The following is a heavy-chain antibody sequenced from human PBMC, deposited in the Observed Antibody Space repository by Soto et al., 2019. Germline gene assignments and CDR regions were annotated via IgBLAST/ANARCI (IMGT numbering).Heavy chain of an antibody. CDR1: GGSFSGYY. CDR3: ASRGGRYGSGSYSKYYYYYYGMDV. J-gene: IGHJ6*02. D-gene: IGHD3-10*01. V-gene: IGHV4-34*01. CDR2: INHSGST. Sequence: QVQLQQWGAGLLKPSETLSLTCAVYGGSFSGYYWSWIRQPPGKGLEWIGEINHSGSTNYNPSLKSRVTISVDTSKNQFSLKLSSVTAADTAVYYCASRGGRYGSGSYSKYYYYYYGMDVWGQGTTVTVSS.